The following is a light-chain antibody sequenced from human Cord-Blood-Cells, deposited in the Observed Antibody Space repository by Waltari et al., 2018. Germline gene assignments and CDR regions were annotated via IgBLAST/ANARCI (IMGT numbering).Light chain of an antibody. CDR3: QQYNNGPYT. CDR1: QSDSSN. V-gene: IGKV3-15*01. Sequence: EIVMTQSPATLSVSPGERATLSCRASQSDSSNLAWYQQKPGPAPRLLIYGASTRATGIPARFSGSGSGTEFTLTISSLQSEDFAVYYCQQYNNGPYTFGQGTK. J-gene: IGKJ2*01. CDR2: GAS.